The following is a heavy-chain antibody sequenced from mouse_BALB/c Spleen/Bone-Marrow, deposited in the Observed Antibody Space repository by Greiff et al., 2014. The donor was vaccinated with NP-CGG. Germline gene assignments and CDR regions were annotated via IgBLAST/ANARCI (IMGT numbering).Heavy chain of an antibody. CDR1: DYTFTSYW. D-gene: IGHD2-12*01. CDR2: INPSNGRT. J-gene: IGHJ3*01. CDR3: ASYRGAY. Sequence: ESGAELVKPGASVKLSCKASDYTFTSYWMHWVKQRPGQGLEWIGEINPSNGRTNYNEKFKIKATLTVDKSSSTAYMQLSSLTSEDSAVYYCASYRGAYWGQGTLVTVSA. V-gene: IGHV1S81*02.